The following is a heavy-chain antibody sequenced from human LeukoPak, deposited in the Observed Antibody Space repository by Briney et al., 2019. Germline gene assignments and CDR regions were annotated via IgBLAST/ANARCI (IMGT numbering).Heavy chain of an antibody. CDR3: AKNHHPTGREHSDY. D-gene: IGHD1-1*01. J-gene: IGHJ4*02. CDR1: GFTFSSYE. V-gene: IGHV3-48*03. Sequence: GGSLRLSCAASGFTFSSYEMHWVRQAPGKGLEWVSYMSSSGSTIYYADSVKGRFIISRDNSKNTLYLQMNSLRAEDTALYYCAKNHHPTGREHSDYWGQGTLVVVSS. CDR2: MSSSGSTI.